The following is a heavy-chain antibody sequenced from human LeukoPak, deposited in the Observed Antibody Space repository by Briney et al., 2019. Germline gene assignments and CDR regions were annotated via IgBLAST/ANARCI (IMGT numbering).Heavy chain of an antibody. CDR1: GYTLTELS. D-gene: IGHD4-23*01. CDR2: FDPEDGET. Sequence: GASVKVSCKVSGYTLTELSMHWVRQAPGKGLEWMGGFDPEDGETIYAQKFQGRVTMTEDTSTDTAYMELSSLGSEDTAVYYCATGSDYGGSGDLDYWGQGTLVTVSS. CDR3: ATGSDYGGSGDLDY. V-gene: IGHV1-24*01. J-gene: IGHJ4*02.